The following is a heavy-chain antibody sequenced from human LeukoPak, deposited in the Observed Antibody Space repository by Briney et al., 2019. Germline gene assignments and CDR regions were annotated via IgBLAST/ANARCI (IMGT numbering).Heavy chain of an antibody. D-gene: IGHD5-12*01. V-gene: IGHV4-34*01. CDR1: GGSFSGYY. J-gene: IGHJ5*01. Sequence: SETLSLTCRVYGGSFSGYYWSWIRQPPGKGLEWIGEVNYSGSINYKPSLKSRVIISVDTSKNQFSLKLKSVTAADTAVYYCASYRYGYRGMDSWGQGTQVTVPS. CDR2: VNYSGSI. CDR3: ASYRYGYRGMDS.